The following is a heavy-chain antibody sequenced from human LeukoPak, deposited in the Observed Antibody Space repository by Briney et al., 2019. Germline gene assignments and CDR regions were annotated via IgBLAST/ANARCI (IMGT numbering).Heavy chain of an antibody. CDR1: GYTFTAYY. J-gene: IGHJ4*02. V-gene: IGHV1-69*06. D-gene: IGHD3-9*01. CDR3: ARDPGAYYDILTGYYNLYYFDY. CDR2: IIPIFGTA. Sequence: GASVKVSCKTSGYTFTAYYMHWVRQAPGQGLEWMGGIIPIFGTANYAQKFQGRVTITADKSTSTAYMELSSLRSDDTAVYYCARDPGAYYDILTGYYNLYYFDYWGQGTLVTVSS.